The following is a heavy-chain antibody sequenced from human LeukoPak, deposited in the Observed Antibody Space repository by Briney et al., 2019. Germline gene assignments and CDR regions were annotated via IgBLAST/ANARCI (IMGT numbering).Heavy chain of an antibody. V-gene: IGHV1-2*02. CDR1: GYTFTGYY. Sequence: GASVKVSCTASGYTFTGYYMHWVRQAPGQGLEWVGWINPNSGGTNYAQKFQGRVTMTRDTSISTAYMELSRLRSDDTAVYYCARVVVVVAARYNWFDPWGQGTLVTVSS. J-gene: IGHJ5*02. CDR3: ARVVVVVAARYNWFDP. D-gene: IGHD2-15*01. CDR2: INPNSGGT.